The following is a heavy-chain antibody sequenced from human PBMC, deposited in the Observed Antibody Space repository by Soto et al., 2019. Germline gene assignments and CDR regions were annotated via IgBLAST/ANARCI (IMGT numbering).Heavy chain of an antibody. D-gene: IGHD3-10*01. Sequence: QVQLQESGPGLVKPSETLSLTCTVSGGSISSYYWSWIRQPPGKGLEWIGYIYYSGSTNYNPSLKRLGAPPLHTHKNRFPLTRSSVPAADTDVYYWERRRRGAFAIWGQGTMVPVSS. CDR2: IYYSGST. CDR3: ERRRRGAFAI. CDR1: GGSISSYY. J-gene: IGHJ3*02. V-gene: IGHV4-59*01.